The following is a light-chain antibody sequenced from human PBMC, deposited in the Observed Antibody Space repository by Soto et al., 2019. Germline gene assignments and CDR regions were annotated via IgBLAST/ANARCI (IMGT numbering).Light chain of an antibody. CDR1: SSDVGGYNY. J-gene: IGLJ1*01. CDR3: ISYTSSSTPYV. CDR2: EVS. Sequence: QSALTRPASVSGSPGQSITISCTGTSSDVGGYNYVSWYQQHPGKAPKLMIYEVSNRPSGVSNRFSGSKSGNTVSLTNSGLEADDKGDHDCISYTSSSTPYVFGAGTKLTVL. V-gene: IGLV2-14*01.